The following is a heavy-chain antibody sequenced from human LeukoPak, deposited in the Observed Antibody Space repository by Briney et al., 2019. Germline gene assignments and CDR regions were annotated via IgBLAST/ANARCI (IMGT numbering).Heavy chain of an antibody. CDR3: ALGYSYGDYYFDY. J-gene: IGHJ4*02. Sequence: ASVKVSCKASGYTFTSHDINWVRQATGQGLEWMGWMNPNSGGTNYAQKFQGRVTMTRDTSISTAYMELSRLRSDDTAVYYCALGYSYGDYYFDYWGQGTLVTVSS. CDR1: GYTFTSHD. CDR2: MNPNSGGT. V-gene: IGHV1-2*02. D-gene: IGHD5-18*01.